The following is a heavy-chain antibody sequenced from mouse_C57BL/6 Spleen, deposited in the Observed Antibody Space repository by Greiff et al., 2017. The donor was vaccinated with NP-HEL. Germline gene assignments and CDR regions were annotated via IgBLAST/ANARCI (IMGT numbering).Heavy chain of an antibody. Sequence: QVQLQQPGAELVKPGASVKMSCKASGYTFTSYWITWVKQRPGQGLEWIGDIYPGSGSTNYNEKFKSKATLTVDPSSSTAYMQLSRLTSEDSAVYDGAREKELGRLGAMDYWGQGTSVTVSS. CDR1: GYTFTSYW. V-gene: IGHV1-55*01. D-gene: IGHD4-1*01. CDR3: AREKELGRLGAMDY. J-gene: IGHJ4*01. CDR2: IYPGSGST.